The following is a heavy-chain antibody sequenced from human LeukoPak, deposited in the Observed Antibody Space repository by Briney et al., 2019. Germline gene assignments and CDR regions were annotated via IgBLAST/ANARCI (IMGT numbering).Heavy chain of an antibody. CDR2: INPNSGGT. CDR3: ARDRRVQWLVKLDY. D-gene: IGHD6-19*01. Sequence: ASVKVSCKASGYTVTGYYMHWVRQAPGQGLEWMGWINPNSGGTNYAQKFQGRVTMTRDTSISTAYMELSRLRSDDTAVYYCARDRRVQWLVKLDYWGQGTLVTVSS. CDR1: GYTVTGYY. J-gene: IGHJ4*02. V-gene: IGHV1-2*02.